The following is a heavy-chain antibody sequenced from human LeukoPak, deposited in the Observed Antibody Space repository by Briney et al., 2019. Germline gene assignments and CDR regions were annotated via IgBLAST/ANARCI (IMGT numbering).Heavy chain of an antibody. CDR3: ARWFCSGGSCRGAVDY. Sequence: PSETLSLTCTVSAGSISGYYWTWIRQPPGKGLEWIGYIYYTGSTNYTPSLKNRVAISLDTSKNQFSLKLNSVTAADTAVYYCARWFCSGGSCRGAVDYWGQGTLVTVSS. CDR2: IYYTGST. J-gene: IGHJ4*02. D-gene: IGHD2-15*01. CDR1: AGSISGYY. V-gene: IGHV4-59*01.